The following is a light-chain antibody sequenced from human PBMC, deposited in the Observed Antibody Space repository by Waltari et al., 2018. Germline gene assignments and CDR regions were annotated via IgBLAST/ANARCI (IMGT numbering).Light chain of an antibody. CDR3: CSYAGSSTFVV. CDR1: SSYGGGYNL. J-gene: IGLJ2*01. Sequence: QSALTQPASVSGSPGQSITISCTGTSSYGGGYNLVSWYEQHPGKAPKFMIYEVSKRPSGVSNRFSGSKSGNTASLTISGLQAEDEADYYCCSYAGSSTFVVFGGGTKLTVL. CDR2: EVS. V-gene: IGLV2-23*02.